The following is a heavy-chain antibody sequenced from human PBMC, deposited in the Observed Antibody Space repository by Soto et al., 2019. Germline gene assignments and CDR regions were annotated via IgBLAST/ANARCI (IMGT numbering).Heavy chain of an antibody. D-gene: IGHD4-4*01. CDR1: GFTFSGYL. CDR2: ISSSSSYI. CDR3: ARVLSPVDDQVQGAFSNDYGMDV. J-gene: IGHJ6*02. Sequence: GGSLRLSCAASGFTFSGYLMNWVRQAPGKGLEWVSSISSSSSYIYYADSVKGRFTISRDNAKNSLYLQMNSLRAEDTAVYYCARVLSPVDDQVQGAFSNDYGMDVGGQGTTVTVSS. V-gene: IGHV3-21*01.